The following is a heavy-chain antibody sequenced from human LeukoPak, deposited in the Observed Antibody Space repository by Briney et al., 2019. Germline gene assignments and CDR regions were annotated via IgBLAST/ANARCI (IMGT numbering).Heavy chain of an antibody. Sequence: GGSLRLSCAVSGFIFSSCAMSWVRQTPGKGLEWVSGISGRGGNTYYADSVKGRFTISRDNSKNTLYLQMNSLRAEDTAVYYRARDSIAVAALADWGQGTLVTVSS. J-gene: IGHJ4*02. CDR3: ARDSIAVAALAD. V-gene: IGHV3-23*01. CDR1: GFIFSSCA. D-gene: IGHD6-13*01. CDR2: ISGRGGNT.